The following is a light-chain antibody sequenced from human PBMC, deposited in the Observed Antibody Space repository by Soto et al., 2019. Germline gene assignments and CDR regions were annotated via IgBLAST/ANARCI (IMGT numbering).Light chain of an antibody. V-gene: IGKV1-5*01. CDR1: QRIDRY. CDR2: DAS. Sequence: DLQLTQSPSTLSASVGDRVTITCRASQRIDRYLAWYQQKPGKAPKLLVYDASTLEGGVPSRFSGSGSATEFILTISSLQPDDFATYYCQQYKDDAWTFGQGTRVEIK. CDR3: QQYKDDAWT. J-gene: IGKJ1*01.